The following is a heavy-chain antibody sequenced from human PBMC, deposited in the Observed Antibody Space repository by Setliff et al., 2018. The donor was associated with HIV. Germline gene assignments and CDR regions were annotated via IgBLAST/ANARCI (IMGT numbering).Heavy chain of an antibody. CDR2: IHHSGSG. CDR3: AREHDYSNYRRLDS. CDR1: GDSIITYY. J-gene: IGHJ4*02. Sequence: SETLSLTCTVSGDSIITYYWTWIRQPPGKGLEWIGYIHHSGSGDYTPSLRSRVTMSVDTSKNQFSLKLTSVTAADTAVYCCAREHDYSNYRRLDSWGQGILVTVSS. D-gene: IGHD4-4*01. V-gene: IGHV4-4*08.